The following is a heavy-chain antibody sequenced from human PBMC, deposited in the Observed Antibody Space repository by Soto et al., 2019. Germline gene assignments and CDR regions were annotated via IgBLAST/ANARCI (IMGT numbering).Heavy chain of an antibody. Sequence: SETLSLTCTVSDGSIDSSAYSRGWIRQPPGKGLEWIGSINYSGSTYYSPSLKSRVTISIDTSRNQFSLRLSSVTAADTAVYYCARRDCGGDCYSWYYWGQGTLVTVSS. CDR1: DGSIDSSAYS. CDR3: ARRDCGGDCYSWYY. J-gene: IGHJ4*02. D-gene: IGHD2-21*02. CDR2: INYSGST. V-gene: IGHV4-39*01.